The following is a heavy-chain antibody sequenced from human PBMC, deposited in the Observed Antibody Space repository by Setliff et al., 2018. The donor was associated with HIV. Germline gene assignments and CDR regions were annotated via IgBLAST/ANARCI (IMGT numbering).Heavy chain of an antibody. J-gene: IGHJ3*02. CDR1: GYAFTSYY. V-gene: IGHV1-46*01. CDR3: ARIPGSSWYNGFDI. D-gene: IGHD6-13*01. CDR2: INPSGGRT. Sequence: ASVKVSCKASGYAFTSYYMHWVRQAPGPGLEWMGMINPSGGRTSYAQRFQGRVTMARDTSTSTVYMELSSLRSEDTAVYYSARIPGSSWYNGFDIWGQGTMVTVSS.